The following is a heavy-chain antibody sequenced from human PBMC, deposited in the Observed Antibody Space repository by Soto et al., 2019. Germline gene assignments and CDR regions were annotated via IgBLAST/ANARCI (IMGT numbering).Heavy chain of an antibody. V-gene: IGHV4-30-2*03. CDR2: IYYSGST. CDR3: ARHVNPDIVVVPAAMKGENWFDP. D-gene: IGHD2-2*01. CDR1: GGSISSGGYS. J-gene: IGHJ5*02. Sequence: SETLSLTCAVSGGSISSGGYSWSWIRQPPGKGLEWIGCIYYSGSTYYNPSLKSRVTISVDRSKNQFSLKLSSVTAADTAVYYCARHVNPDIVVVPAAMKGENWFDPWGQGTLVTVSS.